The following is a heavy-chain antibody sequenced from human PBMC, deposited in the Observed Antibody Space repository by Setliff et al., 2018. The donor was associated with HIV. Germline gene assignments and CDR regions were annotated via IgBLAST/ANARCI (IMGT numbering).Heavy chain of an antibody. CDR1: GYSFSSYG. J-gene: IGHJ3*02. D-gene: IGHD1-20*01. CDR3: ARMRGGHNIREGAFDI. Sequence: ASVKVSCKASGYSFSSYGIGWVRLAPGQGLEWMGWMSTDNGNTNYAQKVQGRVTMTTDTGKRTAYMELRSLRSDDTAMYYCARMRGGHNIREGAFDIWGQGTMVTVSS. V-gene: IGHV1-18*01. CDR2: MSTDNGNT.